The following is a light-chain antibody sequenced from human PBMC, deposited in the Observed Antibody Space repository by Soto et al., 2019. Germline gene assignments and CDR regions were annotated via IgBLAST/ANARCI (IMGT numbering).Light chain of an antibody. CDR2: DAS. V-gene: IGKV1-5*01. CDR1: KNINTW. J-gene: IGKJ2*01. Sequence: DIQMTQSPSTLSASVGDRVTITCRASKNINTWVAWYQQKPGKAPKLLIYDASSLESGVPSRVSGSGSGTEFTLTISSLQPDDFATYYCQQYNSYLYTFGQGTKVDIK. CDR3: QQYNSYLYT.